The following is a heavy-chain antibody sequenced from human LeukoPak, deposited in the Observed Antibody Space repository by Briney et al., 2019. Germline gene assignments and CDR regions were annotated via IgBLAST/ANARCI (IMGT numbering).Heavy chain of an antibody. Sequence: PGRSLRLSCAASGFTFSSYGMHWVRQAPGKGLEWVAVISYDGSNKYYADSVKGGFTISRDNSKNTLYLQMNSPRAEDTAVYYCAKDRYDSSGYYSPYYFDYWGQGTLVTVSS. CDR2: ISYDGSNK. CDR1: GFTFSSYG. CDR3: AKDRYDSSGYYSPYYFDY. V-gene: IGHV3-30*18. D-gene: IGHD3-22*01. J-gene: IGHJ4*02.